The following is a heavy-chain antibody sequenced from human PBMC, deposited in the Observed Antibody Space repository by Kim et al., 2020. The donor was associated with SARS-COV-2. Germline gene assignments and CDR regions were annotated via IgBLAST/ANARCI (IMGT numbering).Heavy chain of an antibody. CDR1: GFTFSSYA. D-gene: IGHD3-16*01. V-gene: IGHV3-30-3*01. Sequence: GGSLRLSCAASGFTFSSYAMHWVRQAPGKGLDWVAVISYDGSNKYYADSVKGRFTISRDKSKNTLYMQMNSLRVEDTAVYYCGKTLFSYTDTNFDYWGQGTLVTVSS. CDR3: GKTLFSYTDTNFDY. CDR2: ISYDGSNK. J-gene: IGHJ4*02.